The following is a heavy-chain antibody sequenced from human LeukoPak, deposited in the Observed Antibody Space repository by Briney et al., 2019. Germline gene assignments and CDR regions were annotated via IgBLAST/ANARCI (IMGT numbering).Heavy chain of an antibody. J-gene: IGHJ4*01. Sequence: QPGGSLRLSCAASGFTFSTSWMHWVRQAPGKGLVWVSQINGDGGRTRFADSVKGRLTISRDNAKNMVYLQMNSLRTDDTAMYYCARGREGFFDYWGHGTLVTVSS. D-gene: IGHD5-24*01. V-gene: IGHV3-74*01. CDR1: GFTFSTSW. CDR3: ARGREGFFDY. CDR2: INGDGGRT.